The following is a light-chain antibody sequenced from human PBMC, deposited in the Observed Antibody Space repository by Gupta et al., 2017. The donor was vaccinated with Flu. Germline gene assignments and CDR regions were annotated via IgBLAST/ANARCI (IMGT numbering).Light chain of an antibody. CDR3: AEWESYYLV. Sequence: SDLTHPPSVSVSPGHTVTISCSGDNLEQKYACWYQQRPGQSPVLVIFQNTKRPTVIPDRFSASNSASTATLXIXETQVVXESYYYSAEWESYYLVFGGGTKLTVL. CDR2: QNT. V-gene: IGLV3-1*01. J-gene: IGLJ3*02. CDR1: NLEQKY.